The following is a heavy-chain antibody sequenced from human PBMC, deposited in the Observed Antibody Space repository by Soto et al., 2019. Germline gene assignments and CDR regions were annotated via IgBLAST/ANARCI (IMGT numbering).Heavy chain of an antibody. CDR1: GFTFSSYS. CDR2: ISSSSSYI. Sequence: PGGSLRLSCAASGFTFSSYSMNWVRQAPGRGLEWVSSISSSSSYIYYADSVKGRFTISRDNAKNSLYLQMNSLRAEDTAVYYCARDLDGSGVFGYWGQGTLVTVSS. V-gene: IGHV3-21*01. D-gene: IGHD3-10*01. J-gene: IGHJ4*02. CDR3: ARDLDGSGVFGY.